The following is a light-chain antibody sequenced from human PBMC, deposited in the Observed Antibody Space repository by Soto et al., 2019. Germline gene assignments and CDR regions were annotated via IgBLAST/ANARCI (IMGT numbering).Light chain of an antibody. CDR2: AAS. CDR1: ENIRSY. V-gene: IGKV1-39*01. CDR3: QQTFGTPRT. Sequence: DIQMTQSPSSLCASVGDRVTITLLASENIRSYLNWYQQKLGKAPEVLIYAASKLQSGVPLRFSGSGSGTDFTLNITRLQPEDFATYYCQQTFGTPRTFGQGTKVDIK. J-gene: IGKJ1*01.